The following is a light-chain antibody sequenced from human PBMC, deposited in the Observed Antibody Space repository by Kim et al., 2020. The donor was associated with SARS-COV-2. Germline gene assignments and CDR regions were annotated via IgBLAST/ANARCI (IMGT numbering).Light chain of an antibody. J-gene: IGLJ3*02. CDR1: NIGSKS. CDR3: QVWDSITAV. V-gene: IGLV3-9*01. Sequence: SYELTQPLSVSVALGQTARITCGGNNIGSKSVHWYQQKPGQAPVVVIYRDGNRPSGIPERFSGSNSGNTATLTISRAQAGDEADYYCQVWDSITAVFGGGTQLTV. CDR2: RDG.